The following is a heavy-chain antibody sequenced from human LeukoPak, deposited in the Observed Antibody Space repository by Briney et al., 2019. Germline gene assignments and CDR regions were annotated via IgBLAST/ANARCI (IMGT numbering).Heavy chain of an antibody. Sequence: PGGSLRLSCAASGFAFSSYAMSWVRQAPGEGLEWVSGISGSSGSTYYADSVKGRFTISRDNSKNTLYLQMNSLRAEDTAVYYCAKESYFGDYINYFDYWGQGTLVTVSS. D-gene: IGHD4-17*01. J-gene: IGHJ4*02. V-gene: IGHV3-23*01. CDR2: ISGSSGST. CDR3: AKESYFGDYINYFDY. CDR1: GFAFSSYA.